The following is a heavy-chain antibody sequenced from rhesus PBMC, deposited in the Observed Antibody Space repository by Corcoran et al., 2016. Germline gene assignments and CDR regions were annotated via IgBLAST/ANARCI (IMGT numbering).Heavy chain of an antibody. V-gene: IGHV1-111*02. CDR3: ASCSGPVLDWYFDI. CDR2: VDPEDGEA. Sequence: EVKKPGASVKISCKASGYTFTDYYLHWVRQAPGNGLEWRGRVDPEDGEAIHAQKFQDRVTITADTSTDTAYMELRSLSSEDTAVYYCASCSGPVLDWYFDIWGPGTPITISS. CDR1: GYTFTDYY. D-gene: IGHD6-25*01. J-gene: IGHJ2*01.